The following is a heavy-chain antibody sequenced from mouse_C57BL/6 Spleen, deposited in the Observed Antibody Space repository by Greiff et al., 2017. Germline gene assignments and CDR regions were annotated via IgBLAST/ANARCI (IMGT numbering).Heavy chain of an antibody. CDR3: ARKGVTTQAFAY. V-gene: IGHV1-52*01. CDR2: IDPSDSET. Sequence: QVQLQQPGAELVRPGSSVKLSCTASGYTFTSYWMHWVKQRPIQGLEWIGNIDPSDSETHYNQKFKDKATLTVYKSSRTAYMQLSSLTSEDSAVYYCARKGVTTQAFAYWGQGTLVTVSA. D-gene: IGHD3-2*02. J-gene: IGHJ3*01. CDR1: GYTFTSYW.